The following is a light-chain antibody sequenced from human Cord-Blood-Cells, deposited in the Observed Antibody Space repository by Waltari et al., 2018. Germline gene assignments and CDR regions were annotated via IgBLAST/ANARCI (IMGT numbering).Light chain of an antibody. V-gene: IGKV1-39*01. Sequence: DIQMTQSPSSLSASVGDRVTITGRASQSISSYLNWYQQKPGKAPKPLIYAASSLQSGVPSRFSGSGSGTDFTLTISSLQPEDFATYYCQQSYSTPLFTFGPGTKVDIK. CDR3: QQSYSTPLFT. CDR2: AAS. J-gene: IGKJ3*01. CDR1: QSISSY.